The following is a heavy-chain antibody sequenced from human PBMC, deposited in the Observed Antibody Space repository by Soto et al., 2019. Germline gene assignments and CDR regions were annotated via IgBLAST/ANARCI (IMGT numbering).Heavy chain of an antibody. CDR1: GFTVSSYA. V-gene: IGHV3-23*01. D-gene: IGHD3-3*01. CDR2: ISGSGGST. J-gene: IGHJ4*02. CDR3: AKDKPIFGVVIVLRSSPPYFDY. Sequence: PGGSLRLSCAASGFTVSSYAMSWVRQAPGKGLEWVSAISGSGGSTYYADSVKGRFTISRDNSKNTLYLQMNSLRAEDTAVYYCAKDKPIFGVVIVLRSSPPYFDYWGQGTLVTVSS.